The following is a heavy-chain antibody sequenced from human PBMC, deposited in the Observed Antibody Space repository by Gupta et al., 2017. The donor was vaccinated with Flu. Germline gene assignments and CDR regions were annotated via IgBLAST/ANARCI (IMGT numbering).Heavy chain of an antibody. CDR1: GGSISSVSTY. CDR2: IYYRGST. J-gene: IGHJ6*03. D-gene: IGHD3-16*01. CDR3: ATGGEDARSYYYYMDV. V-gene: IGHV4-39*02. Sequence: QLRLQESGPGLVKPSETLSLTCSVSGGSISSVSTYWGWVRESPGKGLEWIGSIYYRGSTQYNPSLRSRVTISVDASKNNFSLKLTSVTAADTAVYYCATGGEDARSYYYYMDVWGKGTTVTVS.